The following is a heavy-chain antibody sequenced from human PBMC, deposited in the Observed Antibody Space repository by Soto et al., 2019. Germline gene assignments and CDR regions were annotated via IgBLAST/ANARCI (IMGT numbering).Heavy chain of an antibody. J-gene: IGHJ4*02. Sequence: QVQLVQSGAEVKKPGASVKVSCKASGYTFTSYAMHWVRQAPGQRLEWRGWINAGNGNTKYSQKLQGRVTITRDTSASTAYMELSSLRSEDTAVYYCARGPNPYYFDYWGQGTLVTVSS. V-gene: IGHV1-3*01. CDR2: INAGNGNT. CDR3: ARGPNPYYFDY. CDR1: GYTFTSYA.